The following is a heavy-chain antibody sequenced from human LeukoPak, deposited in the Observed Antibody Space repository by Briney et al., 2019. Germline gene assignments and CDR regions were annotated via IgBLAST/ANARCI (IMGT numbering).Heavy chain of an antibody. CDR3: ARDLGQLVGRYYYYYGMDV. CDR1: GFTVSSNY. D-gene: IGHD6-13*01. Sequence: PGGSLRLSCAASGFTVSSNYMSWVRQAPGKGLEWVAVISYDGSNKYYADSVKGRFTISRDNSKNTLYLQMNSLRAEDTAVYYCARDLGQLVGRYYYYYGMDVWGQGTTVTVSS. V-gene: IGHV3-30-3*01. CDR2: ISYDGSNK. J-gene: IGHJ6*02.